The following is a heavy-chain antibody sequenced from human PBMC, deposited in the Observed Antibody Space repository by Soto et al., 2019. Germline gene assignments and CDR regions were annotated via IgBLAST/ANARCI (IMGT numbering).Heavy chain of an antibody. CDR2: INSDGSST. D-gene: IGHD3-22*01. CDR3: ARSVYSSDHFDF. J-gene: IGHJ4*02. Sequence: TGGSLRLSCAASGFTFSSYWLHWVRQDPGKGLVWVSRINSDGSSTSYADSVKGRFTISRDNAKNTLYLQMNSLRVEDTALYYCARSVYSSDHFDFWGQGTLVTVS. V-gene: IGHV3-74*01. CDR1: GFTFSSYW.